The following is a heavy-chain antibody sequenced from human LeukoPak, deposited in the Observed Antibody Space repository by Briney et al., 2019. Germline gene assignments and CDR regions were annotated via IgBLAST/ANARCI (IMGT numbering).Heavy chain of an antibody. CDR3: AREIYGRFDF. V-gene: IGHV1-18*04. CDR2: INPYNGNT. Sequence: GASVKVSCKASGYTFTGYYVHWVRQAPGQGLEWMGWINPYNGNTNYAQNFQGRVTLTTDTSTSTAYMELRSLRSDDTAMYYCAREIYGRFDFWGQGTLVTVSS. D-gene: IGHD4-17*01. J-gene: IGHJ4*02. CDR1: GYTFTGYY.